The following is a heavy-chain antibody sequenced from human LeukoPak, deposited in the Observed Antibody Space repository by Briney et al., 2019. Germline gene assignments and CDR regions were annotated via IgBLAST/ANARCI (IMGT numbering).Heavy chain of an antibody. V-gene: IGHV4-59*01. CDR2: IYYSGST. D-gene: IGHD6-19*01. J-gene: IGHJ3*02. CDR1: GGSISSYY. Sequence: SGTLSLTCTVSGGSISSYYWSWIRQPPGKGLEWIGYIYYSGSTNYNPSLKSRVTISVDTSRNQFSLKLSSVTAADTAVYYCARAGQWLVPAFDIWGQGTMVTVSS. CDR3: ARAGQWLVPAFDI.